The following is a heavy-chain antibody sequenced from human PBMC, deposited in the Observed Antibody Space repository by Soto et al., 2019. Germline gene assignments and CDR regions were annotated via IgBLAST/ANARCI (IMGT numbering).Heavy chain of an antibody. D-gene: IGHD3-22*01. V-gene: IGHV3-23*01. CDR3: AKHHYYDSSGYYYLQGYFQH. CDR2: ISGSGGST. J-gene: IGHJ1*01. CDR1: GFTFSSYA. Sequence: GGSRRLSCAASGFTFSSYAMSWVRQAPGKGLEWVSAISGSGGSTYYADSVKGRFTISRDNSKNTLYLQMNSLRAEDTAVYYCAKHHYYDSSGYYYLQGYFQHWGQGTLVTVSS.